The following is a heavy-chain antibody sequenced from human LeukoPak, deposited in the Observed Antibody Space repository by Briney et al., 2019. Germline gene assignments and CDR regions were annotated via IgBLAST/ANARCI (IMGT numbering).Heavy chain of an antibody. D-gene: IGHD6-19*01. V-gene: IGHV3-23*01. Sequence: GGSLRLSCAASGLTFSSYAMTWVRQAPGKGLECVSVISGRGGSTYYADSVKGRFTSSRDNSKNTLYLQMSSLRAEDTAVCYCVKDSENFIAVAGHFDYWGQGTLVTVSS. CDR1: GLTFSSYA. J-gene: IGHJ4*02. CDR2: ISGRGGST. CDR3: VKDSENFIAVAGHFDY.